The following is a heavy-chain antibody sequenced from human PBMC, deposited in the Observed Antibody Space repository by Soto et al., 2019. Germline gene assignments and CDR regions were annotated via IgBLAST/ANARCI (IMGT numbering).Heavy chain of an antibody. CDR1: GFTFSSYA. Sequence: GGSLRLSCAASGFTFSSYAMSWVRQAPGKGLEWVSAISGSGGSTYYADSVKGRFTISRDNSKNTLYLQMNSLRAEDTAVYYCANTLRDTMVRGVIIGFDYWGQGTLVTVSS. CDR2: ISGSGGST. J-gene: IGHJ4*02. D-gene: IGHD3-10*01. CDR3: ANTLRDTMVRGVIIGFDY. V-gene: IGHV3-23*01.